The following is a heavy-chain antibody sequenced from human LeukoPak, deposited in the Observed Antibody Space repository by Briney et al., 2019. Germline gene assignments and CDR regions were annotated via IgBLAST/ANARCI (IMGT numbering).Heavy chain of an antibody. CDR2: FYPANGGK. V-gene: IGHV1-24*01. CDR3: VAEGCSGGICYPYFDL. J-gene: IGHJ2*01. Sequence: ASVKDSCKVSGNTHTEVSLHWVRQPPGKGLHWIGVFYPANGGKICAQQFQGRVTMTVDTFTGTAYMELNSLRDEPTAVYYCVAEGCSGGICYPYFDLWGRGTLVIVFS. CDR1: GNTHTEVS. D-gene: IGHD2-15*01.